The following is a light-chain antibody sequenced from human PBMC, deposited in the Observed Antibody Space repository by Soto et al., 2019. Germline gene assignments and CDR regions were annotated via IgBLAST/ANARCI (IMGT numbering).Light chain of an antibody. CDR3: TSYAGTNTLV. CDR2: GVS. Sequence: QSALTQPASVSGSPGQSIAISCTGTSSDVGGYNHVSWYQQHPGKAPKLIIYGVSDRPSGVSSRFSGSKSGNTASLTISGLQAEDEADYYCTSYAGTNTLVFGGGTKLTV. J-gene: IGLJ2*01. CDR1: SSDVGGYNH. V-gene: IGLV2-14*01.